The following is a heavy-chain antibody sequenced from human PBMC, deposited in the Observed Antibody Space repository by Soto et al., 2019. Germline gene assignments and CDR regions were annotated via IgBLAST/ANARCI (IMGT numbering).Heavy chain of an antibody. V-gene: IGHV4-34*01. CDR1: GGSFSGYY. D-gene: IGHD6-6*01. Sequence: SEPLSLTCAVYGGSFSGYYWSWIRQPPGKGLEWIGEINHSGSTNYNPSLKSRVTISVDTSKNQFSLKLSSVTAADTAVYYCARGTSIAARTLHFDEWGQGTLVTVS. J-gene: IGHJ4*02. CDR2: INHSGST. CDR3: ARGTSIAARTLHFDE.